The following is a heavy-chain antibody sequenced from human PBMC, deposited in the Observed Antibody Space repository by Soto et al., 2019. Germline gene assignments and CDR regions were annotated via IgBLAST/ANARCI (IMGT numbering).Heavy chain of an antibody. D-gene: IGHD4-17*01. CDR1: GGSFSGYY. V-gene: IGHV4-34*01. CDR3: ATTGVDTVTTNYYYYMDV. Sequence: PSETLSLTCAVYGGSFSGYYWSWIRQPPGKGLEWIGEINHSGSTNYNPSLKSRVTISVDTSKNQFSLKLSSVTAADTAVYYCATTGVDTVTTNYYYYMDVWGKGTTVTVSS. J-gene: IGHJ6*03. CDR2: INHSGST.